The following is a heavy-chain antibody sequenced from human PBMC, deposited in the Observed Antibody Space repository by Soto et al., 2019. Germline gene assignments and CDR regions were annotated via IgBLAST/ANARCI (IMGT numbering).Heavy chain of an antibody. J-gene: IGHJ6*02. CDR3: AREYTAWPLAYGLDV. Sequence: PGGSLRLSCVGSGFTFSNYSINWVRQAPGKGLEWVSSISSRSDIYYADSVKGRSTISRDNAKNSVSLQMKSLRAEDTAVYYCAREYTAWPLAYGLDVWGQGTTVTVSS. V-gene: IGHV3-21*01. D-gene: IGHD2-2*02. CDR2: ISSRSDI. CDR1: GFTFSNYS.